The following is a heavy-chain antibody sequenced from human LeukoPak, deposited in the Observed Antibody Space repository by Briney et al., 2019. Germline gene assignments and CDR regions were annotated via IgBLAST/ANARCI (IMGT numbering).Heavy chain of an antibody. CDR1: GYSFTSHV. J-gene: IGHJ4*02. D-gene: IGHD3-22*01. CDR2: IGGGSGRT. Sequence: ASVKVSCKASGYSFTSHVIHWLRQAPGQRFEWMGWIGGGSGRTNYSQTFQDRVTITRDTSATTSYMEMRSLRYEDTAIFYCARGHYYDSSGYYFDSWGQGTLVTVSS. CDR3: ARGHYYDSSGYYFDS. V-gene: IGHV1-3*01.